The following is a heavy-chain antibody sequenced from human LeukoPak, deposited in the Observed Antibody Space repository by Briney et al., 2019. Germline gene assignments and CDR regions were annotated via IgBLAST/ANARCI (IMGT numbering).Heavy chain of an antibody. CDR1: GFTVSTNY. Sequence: GVLRLSPAAPGFTVSTNYMSLVRQAPGEGLGGGSLIYSGGGTYYADSVKGRFTISRDNSRNTLSLQMNSLRVDDTAVYYCARGFRSVTTWGYFDYWGQGALVTVSS. V-gene: IGHV3-66*01. J-gene: IGHJ4*02. CDR2: IYSGGGT. CDR3: ARGFRSVTTWGYFDY. D-gene: IGHD4-17*01.